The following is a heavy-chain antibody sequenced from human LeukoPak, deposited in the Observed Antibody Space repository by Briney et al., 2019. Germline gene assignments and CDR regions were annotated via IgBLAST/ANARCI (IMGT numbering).Heavy chain of an antibody. D-gene: IGHD6-19*01. CDR3: AKDRSSGWYEDAFDI. CDR1: GFTVSSNY. CDR2: IYSGGST. J-gene: IGHJ3*02. Sequence: PGGSLRLSCAASGFTVSSNYMSWVRQAPGKALEWVSVIYSGGSTYCADSVKGRFTISRDNSKNTLYLQMNSLRAEDTAVYYCAKDRSSGWYEDAFDIWGQGTMVTVSS. V-gene: IGHV3-53*01.